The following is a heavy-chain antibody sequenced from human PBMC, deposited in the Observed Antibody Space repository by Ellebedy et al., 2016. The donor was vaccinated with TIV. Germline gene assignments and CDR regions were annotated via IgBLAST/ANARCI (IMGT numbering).Heavy chain of an antibody. Sequence: GEPLKISCAASGFTFSNYWMNWVRQAPGKGPEWVATIKQDGSEKFYVDSVKGRFTISRDNAKNLLYLQMNNLRAEDTAVYYCARDGGLSLNTVMDGMDVWGQGTTVTVSS. J-gene: IGHJ6*02. CDR1: GFTFSNYW. V-gene: IGHV3-7*01. D-gene: IGHD2-8*01. CDR3: ARDGGLSLNTVMDGMDV. CDR2: IKQDGSEK.